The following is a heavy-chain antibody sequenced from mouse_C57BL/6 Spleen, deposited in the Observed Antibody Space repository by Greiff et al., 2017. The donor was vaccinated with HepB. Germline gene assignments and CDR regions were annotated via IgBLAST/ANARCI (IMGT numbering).Heavy chain of an antibody. D-gene: IGHD1-1*01. CDR1: GFTFSDYY. Sequence: EVKLMESEGGLVQPGSSMKLSCTASGFTFSDYYMAWVRQVPEKGLEWVANINYDGSSTYYLDSLKSRFIISRDNAKNILYLQMSSLKSEDTATYYCAREGYGSSYRYFDVWGTGTTVTVSS. CDR2: INYDGSST. V-gene: IGHV5-16*01. J-gene: IGHJ1*03. CDR3: AREGYGSSYRYFDV.